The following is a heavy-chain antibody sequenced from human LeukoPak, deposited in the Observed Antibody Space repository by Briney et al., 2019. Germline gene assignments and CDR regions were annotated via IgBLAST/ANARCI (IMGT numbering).Heavy chain of an antibody. CDR2: VNGDGSTI. V-gene: IGHV3-74*01. J-gene: IGHJ4*02. CDR3: VRGFPLRSXXXGDDY. CDR1: GFTFSSYW. Sequence: GGSLRLSCAASGFTFSSYWMHWVRQAPGKGLVWVSRVNGDGSTISYADSVKGRFTISRDNAKNTLYLQMNSLRAEDTAVYYCVRGFPLRSXXXGDDYWGQGILVTVSS.